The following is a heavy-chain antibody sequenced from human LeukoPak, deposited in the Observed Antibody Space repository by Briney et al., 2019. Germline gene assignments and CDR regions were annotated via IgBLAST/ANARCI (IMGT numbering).Heavy chain of an antibody. Sequence: ASVKVSCKASGYRFTDYFIHWVQLAPGKGLEWVGRVDPEDGETLYAAKFQGRVTITADTSTDTAYMELSSLTSEDTAVYYCAKTYYINYDWFDPWGQGTLVTVSS. CDR3: AKTYYINYDWFDP. CDR2: VDPEDGET. V-gene: IGHV1-69-2*01. D-gene: IGHD4-11*01. J-gene: IGHJ5*02. CDR1: GYRFTDYF.